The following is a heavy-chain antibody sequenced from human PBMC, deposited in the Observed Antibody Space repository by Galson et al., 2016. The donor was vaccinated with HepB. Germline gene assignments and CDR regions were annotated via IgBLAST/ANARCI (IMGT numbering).Heavy chain of an antibody. Sequence: SVKVSCKASGYSFTSYGISRVRQAPGQGLEWMGWISAXSANKNYAQKVQGRITMTTDSSTSTAYMELRNLTSDDTAVYFCARDYSSGWYGYWGQGTLVTVAS. CDR1: GYSFTSYG. D-gene: IGHD6-19*01. CDR3: ARDYSSGWYGY. V-gene: IGHV1-18*01. CDR2: ISAXSANK. J-gene: IGHJ4*02.